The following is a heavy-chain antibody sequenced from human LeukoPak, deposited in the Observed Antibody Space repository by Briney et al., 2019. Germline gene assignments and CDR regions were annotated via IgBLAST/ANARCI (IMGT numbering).Heavy chain of an antibody. D-gene: IGHD3-10*01. J-gene: IGHJ3*01. CDR3: ARGSQNAFDF. V-gene: IGHV3-7*01. Sequence: GGSLRLSCAASGFIFSDYWMNWVRQAPGKGLEWVANINYDGSQRYYVDSVKGRFTISRDHAKNSLSLQLSSLRVDDTAVYYCARGSQNAFDFWGQGTMVTVPS. CDR2: INYDGSQR. CDR1: GFIFSDYW.